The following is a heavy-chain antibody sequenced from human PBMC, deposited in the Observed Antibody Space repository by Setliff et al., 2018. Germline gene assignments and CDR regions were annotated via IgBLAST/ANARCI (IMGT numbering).Heavy chain of an antibody. D-gene: IGHD3-3*02. CDR3: AKESLAINTRWFDP. V-gene: IGHV4-34*01. CDR1: GGSFSGYY. J-gene: IGHJ5*02. Sequence: SETLSLTCAVYGGSFSGYYWSWIRQPPGKGLEWIGEINHSGSTNYNPSLKSRVTISVDKSKNQFSLKLSSVTAADTAVYYCAKESLAINTRWFDPWGQGILVTVSS. CDR2: INHSGST.